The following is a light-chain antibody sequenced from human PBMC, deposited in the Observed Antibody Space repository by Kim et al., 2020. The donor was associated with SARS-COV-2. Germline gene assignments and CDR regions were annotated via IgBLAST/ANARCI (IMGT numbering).Light chain of an antibody. CDR1: QDISIY. V-gene: IGKV1-12*01. CDR2: DAS. Sequence: DIQMTQSPSSLSASVGDRVTITCQASQDISIYLNWYQQKLGRAPKLLIYDASNLQSGVPSRFSGSGSGTDFTFTISSLQPEDIATYYCQQANSFPWTFGQGTKVDIK. J-gene: IGKJ1*01. CDR3: QQANSFPWT.